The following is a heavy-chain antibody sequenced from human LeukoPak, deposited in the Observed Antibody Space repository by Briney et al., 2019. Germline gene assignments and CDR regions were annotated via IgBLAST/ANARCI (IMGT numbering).Heavy chain of an antibody. J-gene: IGHJ4*02. V-gene: IGHV4-59*01. CDR1: GGSISSYY. D-gene: IGHD3-16*02. CDR2: IYYSGST. CDR3: ARGGRLGELSPPAY. Sequence: PSETLSLTCTVSGGSISSYYWSWIRQPPGKGLEWIGYIYYSGSTNYNPSLKSRVTISVDTSKNQFSLKLSSVTAADTAVYYCARGGRLGELSPPAYWGQGTLVTVSS.